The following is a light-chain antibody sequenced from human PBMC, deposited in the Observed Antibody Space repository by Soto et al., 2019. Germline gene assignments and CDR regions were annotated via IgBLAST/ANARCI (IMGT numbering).Light chain of an antibody. CDR2: GAS. J-gene: IGKJ2*01. CDR3: QQYTRSPYT. V-gene: IGKV3-20*01. Sequence: EIVLTQSPGTLSLSPGEGATLSCWASQSVVSNYLAWYQQKPGQAPRLLIYGASNRATGIPDRFSGSGSGTDFTLTINRLEPEDFAVYYCQQYTRSPYTFGQGTTLEIK. CDR1: QSVVSNY.